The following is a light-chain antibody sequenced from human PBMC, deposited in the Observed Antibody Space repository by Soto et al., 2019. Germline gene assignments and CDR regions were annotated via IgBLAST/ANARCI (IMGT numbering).Light chain of an antibody. V-gene: IGKV3-20*01. CDR2: GTS. J-gene: IGKJ1*01. Sequence: IVLTQSPATLSLSPGERATLSCRASQSVSSNLAWYQQKSGQAPRLLIYGTSNRATGIPDRFSGSGSGTDFTLTISRLEPEDFAVYYCQQYGRSSWTFGQGTKVDVK. CDR3: QQYGRSSWT. CDR1: QSVSSN.